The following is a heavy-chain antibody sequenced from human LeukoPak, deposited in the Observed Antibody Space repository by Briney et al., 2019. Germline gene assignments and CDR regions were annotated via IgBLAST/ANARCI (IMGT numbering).Heavy chain of an antibody. D-gene: IGHD5-18*01. Sequence: SETLSLTCAVYGGSFSGYYWSWIRQPPGKGLEWIGEINHSGSTNYNPSLKSRVTISVDTSKNQFSLKLSSVTAADTAVYYCARGFPPRGYSYGLDYWGQGTLVTVSS. CDR3: ARGFPPRGYSYGLDY. CDR2: INHSGST. V-gene: IGHV4-34*01. CDR1: GGSFSGYY. J-gene: IGHJ4*02.